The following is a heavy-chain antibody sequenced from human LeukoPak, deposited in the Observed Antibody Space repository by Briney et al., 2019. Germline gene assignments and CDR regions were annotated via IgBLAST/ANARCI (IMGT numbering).Heavy chain of an antibody. CDR1: GASISSYS. V-gene: IGHV4-59*01. Sequence: SETLSLTCTVSGASISSYSWSWIRQPPGKGLEWVGFIYHTGSTNYNPSLQSRVTISVDTSKKQFSLKLSSVTAADTAVYYCARGARGSYSYWGQGTLVTVSS. J-gene: IGHJ4*02. D-gene: IGHD1-26*01. CDR3: ARGARGSYSY. CDR2: IYHTGST.